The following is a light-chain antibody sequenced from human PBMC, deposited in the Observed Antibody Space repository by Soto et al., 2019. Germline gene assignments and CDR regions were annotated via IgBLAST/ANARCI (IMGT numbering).Light chain of an antibody. Sequence: QSVLTQPPSASGSPGQSVAISCTGTSSDVGGYNYVSWYQQHPGKAPKLMIYEVNKRPSGVPDRLSGSKSGNTASLTYSGLQAEDEADYYCSLYAGSRNVFGSGTKLTVL. CDR1: SSDVGGYNY. V-gene: IGLV2-8*01. CDR2: EVN. CDR3: SLYAGSRNV. J-gene: IGLJ1*01.